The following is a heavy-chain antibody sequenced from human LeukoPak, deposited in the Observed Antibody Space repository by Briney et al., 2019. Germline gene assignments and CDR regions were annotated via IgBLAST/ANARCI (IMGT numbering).Heavy chain of an antibody. CDR2: ISWNSGSI. V-gene: IGHV3-9*03. D-gene: IGHD4-17*01. CDR1: GFTFNDYA. CDR3: AKDIGSYGDYASFDY. Sequence: GESLRLSCAASGFTFNDYAMHWVRQAPGKGLEWVSGISWNSGSIGYADSVKGRLTISRDNAKNSLYLQMNSLRAEDMALYYCAKDIGSYGDYASFDYWGQGTLVTVSS. J-gene: IGHJ4*02.